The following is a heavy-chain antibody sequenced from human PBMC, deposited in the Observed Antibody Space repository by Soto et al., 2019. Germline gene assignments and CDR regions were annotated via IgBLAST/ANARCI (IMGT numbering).Heavy chain of an antibody. V-gene: IGHV3-23*01. CDR3: AKDWLIVATTEAVAGFFDY. D-gene: IGHD5-12*01. CDR2: ISGSGGST. CDR1: GFTFSSYA. Sequence: GGSLRLSCAASGFTFSSYAMSWVRQAPGKGLEWVSAISGSGGSTYYADSVKGRFTISRDNSKNTLYLQMNSLRAEDTAVYYCAKDWLIVATTEAVAGFFDYWGQGTLVTVSS. J-gene: IGHJ4*02.